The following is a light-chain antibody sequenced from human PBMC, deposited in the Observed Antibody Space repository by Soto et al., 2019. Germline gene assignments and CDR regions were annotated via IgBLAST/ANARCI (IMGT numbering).Light chain of an antibody. CDR2: EVS. CDR1: SSDVGGYNY. CDR3: TSYAGSDTYV. Sequence: QSALTQPPSASGSPGQSVTISCTGTSSDVGGYNYVSWYQQHPGKAPKLMIYEVSKRPSGVPDRFSGSKSGNTASLTVSGLQDEDEADYYCTSYAGSDTYVFRTGTKVTVL. J-gene: IGLJ1*01. V-gene: IGLV2-8*01.